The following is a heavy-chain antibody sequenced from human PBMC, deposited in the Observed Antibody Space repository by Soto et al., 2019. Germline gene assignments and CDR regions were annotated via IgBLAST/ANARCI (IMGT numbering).Heavy chain of an antibody. CDR1: GGTFSSYA. CDR2: IIPIFGTA. V-gene: IGHV1-69*06. Sequence: SVQVSCKSSGGTFSSYAISWVRQAPGQGLEWMGGIIPIFGTANYAQKLQGRVTITADKSTSTAYMELSSLRPEDTAVYYCAIINYEEVWSGYHAGDYWG. CDR3: AIINYEEVWSGYHAGDY. J-gene: IGHJ4*01. D-gene: IGHD3-3*01.